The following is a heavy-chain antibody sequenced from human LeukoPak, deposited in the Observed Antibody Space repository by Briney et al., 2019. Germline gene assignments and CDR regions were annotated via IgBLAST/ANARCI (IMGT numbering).Heavy chain of an antibody. CDR2: ISSSGSTI. J-gene: IGHJ6*03. CDR3: AKFEPYGYPYYYYYYMDV. CDR1: GFTFSSYE. V-gene: IGHV3-48*03. D-gene: IGHD5-18*01. Sequence: GGSLRLSCAASGFTFSSYEMNWVRQAPGKGLEWVSYISSSGSTIYYADSVKGRFTISRDNSKNTLYLQMNGLRAEDTAVYYCAKFEPYGYPYYYYYYMDVWGKGTTVTISS.